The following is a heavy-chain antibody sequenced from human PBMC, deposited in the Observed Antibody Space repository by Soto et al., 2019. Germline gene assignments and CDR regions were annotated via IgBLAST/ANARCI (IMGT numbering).Heavy chain of an antibody. CDR2: IYYSGST. D-gene: IGHD6-13*01. J-gene: IGHJ6*02. CDR3: ARQGIAAAGSDYGMDV. V-gene: IGHV4-30-4*01. Sequence: SETLSLTCTVSGGSISSGDYYWSWIRQPPGKGLEWIGYIYYSGSTYYNPSLKSRVTISVDTSKNQFSLKLSSVTAADTAVYYCARQGIAAAGSDYGMDVWGQGTTGTVSS. CDR1: GGSISSGDYY.